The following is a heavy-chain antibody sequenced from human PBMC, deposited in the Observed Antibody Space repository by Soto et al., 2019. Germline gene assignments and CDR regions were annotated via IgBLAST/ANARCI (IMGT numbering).Heavy chain of an antibody. V-gene: IGHV3-11*01. CDR2: ISGGGGSTI. D-gene: IGHD3-22*01. Sequence: QVQLVESGGGLVKPGGSLRLSCAASGFTFSDYYMTWIRQAPGKGLEWISYISGGGGSTIYYADSVKGRFTISRDNARNSLSLQMNSLRVEDTAVYYCARQRGYYDSSGLDYRGQGTLVTVPS. J-gene: IGHJ4*02. CDR3: ARQRGYYDSSGLDY. CDR1: GFTFSDYY.